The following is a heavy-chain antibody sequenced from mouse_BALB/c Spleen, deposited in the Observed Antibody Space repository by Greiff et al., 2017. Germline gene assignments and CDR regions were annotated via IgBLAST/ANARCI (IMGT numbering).Heavy chain of an antibody. V-gene: IGHV1-7*01. CDR3: ARGGLRFAY. Sequence: QVQLQQSGAELAKPGASVKMSCKASGYTFTSYWMHWVKQRPGQGLEWIGYINPSTGYTEYNQKFKDKATLTADKSSSTAYMQLSSLTSEDSAVYYCARGGLRFAYWGQGTLVTVSA. CDR2: INPSTGYT. J-gene: IGHJ3*01. D-gene: IGHD2-4*01. CDR1: GYTFTSYW.